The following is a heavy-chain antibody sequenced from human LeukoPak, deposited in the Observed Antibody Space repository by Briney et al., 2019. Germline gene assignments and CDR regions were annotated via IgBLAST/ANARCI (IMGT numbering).Heavy chain of an antibody. CDR2: ISGSGGST. V-gene: IGHV3-23*01. J-gene: IGHJ5*02. D-gene: IGHD3-22*01. CDR1: GFTFSSYA. Sequence: TGGSLRLSCAASGFTFSSYAMSWVRQAPGKGLEWVSAISGSGGSTYYADSVKGRFTISRDNSKNTLYLQMNSLRAEDTAVYYCAKEVGAMYYYDSSGYYYPGGNWFDPWGQGTLVTVSS. CDR3: AKEVGAMYYYDSSGYYYPGGNWFDP.